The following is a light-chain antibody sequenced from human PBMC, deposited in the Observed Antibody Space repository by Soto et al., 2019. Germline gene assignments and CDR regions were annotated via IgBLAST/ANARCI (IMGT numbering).Light chain of an antibody. Sequence: QSVLTQPASVSGSPGQSITISCTGTNSDIGGYNYVSWHQQHPGKVHKLMIYDVSKRPSGVSNRFSGSKSGATASLTFFGPQAEDEADYSCSSYTRSSPLVFGSGTRVTVL. CDR1: NSDIGGYNY. J-gene: IGLJ1*01. CDR3: SSYTRSSPLV. V-gene: IGLV2-14*01. CDR2: DVS.